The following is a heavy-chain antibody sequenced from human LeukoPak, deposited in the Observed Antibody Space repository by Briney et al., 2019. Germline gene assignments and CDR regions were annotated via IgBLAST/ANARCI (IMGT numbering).Heavy chain of an antibody. Sequence: GDSLKISCKGSEYSFTTYWIGWVRQMPGRTLEWIGIIYPDGSEVRYSPSLQGQVTISADKSISTAYLQWSSLKASDNAIYYCARYPPGYYGMDVWGQGTTVTVSS. CDR3: ARYPPGYYGMDV. CDR2: IYPDGSEV. V-gene: IGHV5-51*01. J-gene: IGHJ6*02. CDR1: EYSFTTYW.